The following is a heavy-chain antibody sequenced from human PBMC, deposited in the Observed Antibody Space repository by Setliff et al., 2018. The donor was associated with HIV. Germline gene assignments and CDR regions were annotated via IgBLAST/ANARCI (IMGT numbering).Heavy chain of an antibody. J-gene: IGHJ4*02. D-gene: IGHD3-9*01. CDR3: ARAIVKTGYHTKSRVFDY. CDR1: GVSISSGDYY. V-gene: IGHV4-39*07. CDR2: VNLPKTL. Sequence: PSETLSLTCTVSGVSISSGDYYWSWIRQPPGKGLEWIGEVNLPKTLNYNPSLESRITISVDTSKKQFSLDLSSVTAADTAVYFCARAIVKTGYHTKSRVFDYWGQGTLVTVSS.